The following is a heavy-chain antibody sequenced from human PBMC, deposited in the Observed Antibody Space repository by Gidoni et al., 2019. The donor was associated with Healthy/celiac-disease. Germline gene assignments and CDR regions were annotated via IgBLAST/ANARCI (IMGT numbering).Heavy chain of an antibody. D-gene: IGHD6-19*01. J-gene: IGHJ4*02. CDR3: ARDYRIAVAGFDY. CDR1: GFTFSSYS. V-gene: IGHV3-21*01. CDR2: ISSRSSYI. Sequence: EVQLVESGGGLVKPGGSLRLSCAASGFTFSSYSMNWVRQAPGKGLECVSSISSRSSYIYYADSVKGRFTISRDNAKNSLYLQMNSLRAEDTAVYYCARDYRIAVAGFDYWGQGTLVTVSS.